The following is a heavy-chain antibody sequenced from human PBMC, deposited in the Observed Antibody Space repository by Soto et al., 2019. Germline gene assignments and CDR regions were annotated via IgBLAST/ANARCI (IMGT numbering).Heavy chain of an antibody. CDR2: INPSGGST. CDR3: ARDTVSNYYDSSGSADAFDI. J-gene: IGHJ3*02. D-gene: IGHD3-22*01. Sequence: GASGKVSCKASGYTFTSYYMHWVRQAPGPGLEWMGIINPSGGSTSYAQKFQGRVTMTRDTSTSTVYMELSSLRSEDTAVYYCARDTVSNYYDSSGSADAFDIWGQGTMVTVSS. V-gene: IGHV1-46*03. CDR1: GYTFTSYY.